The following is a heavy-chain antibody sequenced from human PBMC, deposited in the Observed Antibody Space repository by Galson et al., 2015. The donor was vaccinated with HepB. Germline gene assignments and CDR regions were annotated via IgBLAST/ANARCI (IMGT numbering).Heavy chain of an antibody. CDR2: ISGSGGST. CDR1: GFTFSSYA. J-gene: IGHJ4*02. V-gene: IGHV3-23*01. D-gene: IGHD6-13*01. CDR3: ARDLYPLLWQQLGFDY. Sequence: SLRLSCAASGFTFSSYAMSWVRQAPGKGLERVSAISGSGGSTYYADSVKGRFTISRDNSKNTLYLQMNSLRAEDTAVYYCARDLYPLLWQQLGFDYWGQGTLVTVSS.